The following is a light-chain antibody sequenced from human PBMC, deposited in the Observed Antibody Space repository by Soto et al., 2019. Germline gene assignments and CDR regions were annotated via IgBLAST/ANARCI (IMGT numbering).Light chain of an antibody. CDR3: SSYAGSSTIV. V-gene: IGLV2-14*01. CDR1: SSDVGGYNS. CDR2: EVS. Sequence: QSALTQPASVSGSPGQSITISCTGTSSDVGGYNSVSWYQQHPGKAPKLLIYEVSNRPSGFSNRFSVSKSGNTASLTISGLQAEDEADYYCSSYAGSSTIVFGTGTKVTVL. J-gene: IGLJ1*01.